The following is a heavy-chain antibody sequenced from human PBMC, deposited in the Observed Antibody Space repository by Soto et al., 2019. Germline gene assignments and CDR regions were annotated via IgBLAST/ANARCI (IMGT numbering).Heavy chain of an antibody. CDR1: GFAFSSYS. Sequence: PGGSLRLSCAASGFAFSSYSMNWVRQAPGKGLEWVSYISSSSSTIYYADSVKGRYTISRDNAKNSLYLQMNSLRDEDTAVYYCARNCSSTSCYNGGYYYYGMDVWGQGTRVTFSS. V-gene: IGHV3-48*02. CDR2: ISSSSSTI. J-gene: IGHJ6*02. CDR3: ARNCSSTSCYNGGYYYYGMDV. D-gene: IGHD2-2*02.